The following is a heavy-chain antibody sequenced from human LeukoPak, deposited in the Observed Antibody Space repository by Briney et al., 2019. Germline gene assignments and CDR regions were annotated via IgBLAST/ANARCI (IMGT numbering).Heavy chain of an antibody. CDR2: ISGSGGST. CDR3: AKVPYDILPGYFFPDY. V-gene: IGHV3-23*01. CDR1: GFTFSSYA. Sequence: GGSLRLSCAASGFTFSSYAMSWVRQAPGKGLEGVSAISGSGGSTYYADSVKGRFTISRDNSKNALYLQMNSLRAEDTAVYYCAKVPYDILPGYFFPDYWGQGTLVTVSS. D-gene: IGHD3-9*01. J-gene: IGHJ4*02.